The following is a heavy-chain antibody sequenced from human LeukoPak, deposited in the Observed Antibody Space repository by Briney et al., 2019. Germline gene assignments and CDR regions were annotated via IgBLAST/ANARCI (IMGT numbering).Heavy chain of an antibody. CDR3: ARDPIATAATRDAFDI. CDR1: GDSISSYY. D-gene: IGHD6-13*01. J-gene: IGHJ3*02. CDR2: IYSSGSI. V-gene: IGHV4-4*07. Sequence: PSETLSLTCTVSGDSISSYYWSWIRQPAGKGLEWIGRIYSSGSINYNPSLKSRVTISVDASKNQFSLKLSSVTAADTAVYYCARDPIATAATRDAFDIWGQGTMVTVSS.